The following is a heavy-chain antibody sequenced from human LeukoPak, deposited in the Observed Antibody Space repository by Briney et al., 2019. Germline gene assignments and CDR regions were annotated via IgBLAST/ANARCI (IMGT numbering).Heavy chain of an antibody. V-gene: IGHV3-23*01. Sequence: GGSLRLSCAASGFTFSSYTMSWVRQAPGKGLEWVSTITTSDGNTYYADSVKGRFTVSRDNSKNTLYLQMNSLRAEDTAVYYCARVDVSGSYPSWGQGTLVTVSS. CDR3: ARVDVSGSYPS. CDR1: GFTFSSYT. J-gene: IGHJ5*02. D-gene: IGHD3-10*01. CDR2: ITTSDGNT.